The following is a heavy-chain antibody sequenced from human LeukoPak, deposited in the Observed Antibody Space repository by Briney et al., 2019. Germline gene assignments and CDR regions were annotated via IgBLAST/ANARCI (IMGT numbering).Heavy chain of an antibody. J-gene: IGHJ3*02. D-gene: IGHD2-2*01. V-gene: IGHV3-53*05. CDR3: ARPPASARDAFDI. Sequence: GGSLRLSCAASGFTVSATYMSWVRQAPGKGLEWVSIIYSGGTTYYADSVKGRFTISRDNSKNTLCLQMDSLRPEDTAVYYCARPPASARDAFDIWGQGTMVTVSS. CDR1: GFTVSATY. CDR2: IYSGGTT.